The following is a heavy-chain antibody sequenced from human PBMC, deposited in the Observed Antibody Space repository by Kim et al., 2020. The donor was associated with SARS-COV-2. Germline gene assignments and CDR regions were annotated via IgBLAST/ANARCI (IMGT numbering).Heavy chain of an antibody. CDR2: INTVNGNT. D-gene: IGHD3-16*01. Sequence: ASVKVSCKASGYTFTNYAMHWVRQAPGQRLEWMGTINTVNGNTKCSQKFQGRVTITRDTLASTAYMELSSLRSEDTAVYYCAREDRLGYWGQGTLVTVSP. V-gene: IGHV1-3*04. J-gene: IGHJ4*02. CDR1: GYTFTNYA. CDR3: AREDRLGY.